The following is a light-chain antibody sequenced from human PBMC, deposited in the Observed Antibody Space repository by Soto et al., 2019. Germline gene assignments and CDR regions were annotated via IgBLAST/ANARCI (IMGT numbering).Light chain of an antibody. CDR1: QGLGTN. J-gene: IGKJ4*01. V-gene: IGKV3-15*01. CDR3: QQYNHGPLS. Sequence: TVMTQSPATLSVSPGERATLSCRASQGLGTNLAWYQQRPGQAPRLLIYAASTRATGVPARFSGSGSETEFTLTITTLQSEDFAVYYCQQYNHGPLSLGVGTKVEIK. CDR2: AAS.